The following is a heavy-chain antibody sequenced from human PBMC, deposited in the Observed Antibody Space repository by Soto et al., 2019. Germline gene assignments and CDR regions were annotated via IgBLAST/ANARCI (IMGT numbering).Heavy chain of an antibody. CDR1: GYTFTIYD. J-gene: IGHJ3*02. D-gene: IGHD3-3*01. CDR3: ARAWSGWHHDAFDI. V-gene: IGHV1-8*01. Sequence: ASVKVSCKASGYTFTIYDINWVLQATGQGLEWMGWMNPNSGNTGYAQKFQGRVTMTRNTSISTAYMELSSLRSEDTAVYYCARAWSGWHHDAFDIWGQGTMVTVS. CDR2: MNPNSGNT.